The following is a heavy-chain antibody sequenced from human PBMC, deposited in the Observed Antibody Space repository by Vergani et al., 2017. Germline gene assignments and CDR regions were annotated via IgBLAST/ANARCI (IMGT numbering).Heavy chain of an antibody. V-gene: IGHV3-15*01. CDR2: IKSKTDGGTT. D-gene: IGHD2-21*02. CDR1: GFTFSNAW. CDR3: TTAIKGYCGGDCYSGGDY. J-gene: IGHJ4*02. Sequence: VQLVESGGGLVKPGGSLRLSCAASGFTFSNAWMSWVRQAPGKGLEWVGRIKSKTDGGTTDYAAPVKGRFTISRDDSKNTLYLQMNSLKTEDTAVYYCTTAIKGYCGGDCYSGGDYWGQGTLVTVSS.